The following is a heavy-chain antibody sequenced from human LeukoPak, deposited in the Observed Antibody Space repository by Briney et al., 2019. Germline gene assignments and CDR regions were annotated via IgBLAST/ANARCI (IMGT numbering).Heavy chain of an antibody. CDR1: GVSISSSNW. CDR3: ARQGVPAIPDYYYYYMDV. Sequence: SETLSLTCAVSGVSISSSNWWHWVRQPPGKGLEWIGEIYHSGSTNYNPSLKSRVTISVDTSKNQFSLNLRSVTAADTAVYYCARQGVPAIPDYYYYYMDVWGKGTTVTISS. CDR2: IYHSGST. J-gene: IGHJ6*03. D-gene: IGHD2-21*02. V-gene: IGHV4-4*02.